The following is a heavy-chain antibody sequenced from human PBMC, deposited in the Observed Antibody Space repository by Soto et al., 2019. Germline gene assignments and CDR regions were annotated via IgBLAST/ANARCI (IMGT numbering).Heavy chain of an antibody. CDR3: AREGGCGGDCYGFWFDP. J-gene: IGHJ5*02. D-gene: IGHD2-21*02. Sequence: PSETLSLTCTVSGGSISSYYWSWIRQPPGKGLEWIGYIYYSGSTNYNPSLKSRVTISVDTSKNQFSLKLSSVTAADTAVYYCAREGGCGGDCYGFWFDPWGRGTLVTVSS. CDR1: GGSISSYY. V-gene: IGHV4-59*01. CDR2: IYYSGST.